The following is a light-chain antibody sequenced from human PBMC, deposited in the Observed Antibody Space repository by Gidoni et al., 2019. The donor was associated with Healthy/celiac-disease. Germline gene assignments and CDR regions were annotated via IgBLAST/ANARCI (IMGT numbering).Light chain of an antibody. V-gene: IGLV3-25*03. CDR3: QSADSSGTYRV. CDR1: ALPKQY. Sequence: SYKLTQPPSVSVSPGQTARITCPGDALPKQYAYWYQQKPGQAPVLVIYKDSERPSGIPERFSGSSSGTTVTLTISGVQAEDEADYYCQSADSSGTYRVFGTGTKVTVL. J-gene: IGLJ1*01. CDR2: KDS.